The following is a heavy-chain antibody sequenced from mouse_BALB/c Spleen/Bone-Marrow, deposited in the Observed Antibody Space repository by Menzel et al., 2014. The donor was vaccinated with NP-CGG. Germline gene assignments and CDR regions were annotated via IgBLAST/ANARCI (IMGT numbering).Heavy chain of an antibody. CDR3: ARGGFDY. V-gene: IGHV1S81*02. J-gene: IGHJ2*01. Sequence: VQLQESGAELVKPGASVKLSCKASGYTFTSYWMHWVKQRPGQGLEWIGEINPSNGRTNYNEKFKSKATLTVDKSFSTAYVQLSSLTSEDSAVYYCARGGFDYWGQGTTLTVSS. CDR2: INPSNGRT. CDR1: GYTFTSYW.